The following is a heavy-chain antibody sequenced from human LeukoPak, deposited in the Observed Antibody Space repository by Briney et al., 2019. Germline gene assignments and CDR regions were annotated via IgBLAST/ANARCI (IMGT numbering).Heavy chain of an antibody. CDR1: GGSISSSSHY. D-gene: IGHD3-22*01. CDR3: ARHPPLSYYYDSSGYYFDY. V-gene: IGHV4-39*01. J-gene: IGHJ4*02. CDR2: IYYSGST. Sequence: PSETLSLTCTVSGGSISSSSHYWGWIRQPPGKGLEWIGSIYYSGSTYYNPSLKSRVTISVDTSKNQFSLKLSSVTAADTAVYYCARHPPLSYYYDSSGYYFDYWGQGTLVTVSS.